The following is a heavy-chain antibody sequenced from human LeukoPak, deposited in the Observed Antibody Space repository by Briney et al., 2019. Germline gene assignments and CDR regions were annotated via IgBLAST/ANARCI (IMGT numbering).Heavy chain of an antibody. D-gene: IGHD3-16*01. CDR2: INHSGST. V-gene: IGHV4-34*01. CDR1: GGSFSGYY. J-gene: IGHJ4*02. CDR3: ARAVGSIISF. Sequence: SKTLSLTCAVYGGSFSGYYWSWIRQPPGKGLGWIGEINHSGSTNYNPSLKSRVTISIDTSKNQFSLKLSSVTAADTAVYYCARAVGSIISFWGQGTLVTVSS.